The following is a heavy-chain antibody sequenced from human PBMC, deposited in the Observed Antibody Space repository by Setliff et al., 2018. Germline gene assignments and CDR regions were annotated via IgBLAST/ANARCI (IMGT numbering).Heavy chain of an antibody. CDR3: ARGGCTGGVCYNVDS. Sequence: LRLSCAASRFTFSNYSMNWVRQAPGKGLEWVSSISSTSTYTHYADSVKGRFTMSRDNAKNSLYLQMNSLRVEDTAVYYCARGGCTGGVCYNVDSWGQGTLVTVSS. CDR2: ISSTSTYT. J-gene: IGHJ5*01. CDR1: RFTFSNYS. V-gene: IGHV3-21*01. D-gene: IGHD2-8*02.